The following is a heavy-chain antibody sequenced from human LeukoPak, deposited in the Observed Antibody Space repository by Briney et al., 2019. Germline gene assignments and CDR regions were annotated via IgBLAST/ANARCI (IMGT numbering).Heavy chain of an antibody. CDR2: ISSSGSTI. V-gene: IGHV3-11*01. J-gene: IGHJ3*01. D-gene: IGHD6-6*01. Sequence: GGPLRLSCAASGFTFSDYYMSWIRQAPGKGLEWVSYISSSGSTIYYADSVKGRFTISRDNAKNSLYLQMNSLRAEDTAVYYCARSSYSSSSSVWGQGTMVTVSS. CDR3: ARSSYSSSSSV. CDR1: GFTFSDYY.